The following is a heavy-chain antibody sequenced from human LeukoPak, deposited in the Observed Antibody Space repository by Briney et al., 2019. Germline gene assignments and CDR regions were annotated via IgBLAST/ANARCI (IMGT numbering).Heavy chain of an antibody. V-gene: IGHV4-59*01. CDR2: VDHTGST. CDR3: ARLDYDSSDYYPYSWFHP. J-gene: IGHJ5*02. CDR1: DDSITMYY. Sequence: SETLSLTCTVSDDSITMYYWTWIRQPPGKGLEWIGYVDHTGSTKFNPSLNGRVSISRDTSNNFFSLTLNSVTAADTAVYYCARLDYDSSDYYPYSWFHPWGQGTLVTVSS. D-gene: IGHD3-22*01.